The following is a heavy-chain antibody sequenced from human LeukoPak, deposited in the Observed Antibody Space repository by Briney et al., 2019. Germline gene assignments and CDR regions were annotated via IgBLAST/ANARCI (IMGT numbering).Heavy chain of an antibody. J-gene: IGHJ4*02. D-gene: IGHD2-21*02. CDR1: GGSISSRTYY. V-gene: IGHV4-39*07. Sequence: SETLSLTCTVSGGSISSRTYYWGWIRQPPGKGLEWIGSIYYSGGTYYNPSLKSRVTISVDTSKNQFSLKLSSVTAADTAVYYCARVRPGRLLPDPTFDYWGQGTLVTVSS. CDR2: IYYSGGT. CDR3: ARVRPGRLLPDPTFDY.